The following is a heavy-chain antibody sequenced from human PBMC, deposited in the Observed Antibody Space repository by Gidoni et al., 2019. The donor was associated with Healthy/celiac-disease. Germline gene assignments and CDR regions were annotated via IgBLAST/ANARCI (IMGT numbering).Heavy chain of an antibody. CDR2: IKSKTDGGTT. Sequence: EVQLVESGGGLVKPGGSLRLSCAASGFTFSNAWRSWVRQAPGKGLEGVGRIKSKTDGGTTDYAAPVKGRFTISRDDSKNTLYLQMNSLKTEDTAVYYCTTVDGGYYYEAYYFDYWGQGTLVTVSS. V-gene: IGHV3-15*01. D-gene: IGHD3-22*01. CDR3: TTVDGGYYYEAYYFDY. J-gene: IGHJ4*02. CDR1: GFTFSNAW.